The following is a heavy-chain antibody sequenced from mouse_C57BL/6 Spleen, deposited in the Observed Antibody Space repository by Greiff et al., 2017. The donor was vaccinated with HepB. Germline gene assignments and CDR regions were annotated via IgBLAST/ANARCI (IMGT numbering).Heavy chain of an antibody. CDR2: IYPRSGNT. D-gene: IGHD2-2*01. Sequence: LVESGAELARPGASVKLSCKASGYTFTSYGISWVKQRTGQGLEWIGEIYPRSGNTYYNEKFKGKATLTADKSSSTAYMELRSLTSEDSAVYFCATMVTTRENYWGQGTTLTVSS. V-gene: IGHV1-81*01. CDR1: GYTFTSYG. CDR3: ATMVTTRENY. J-gene: IGHJ2*01.